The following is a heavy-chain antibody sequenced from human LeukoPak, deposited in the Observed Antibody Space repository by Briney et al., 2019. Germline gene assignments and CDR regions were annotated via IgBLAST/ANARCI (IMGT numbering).Heavy chain of an antibody. CDR1: GYTFTSYD. CDR2: INPNSGNT. Sequence: ASVRVSCKASGYTFTSYDINWVRQATGQGLEWMGWINPNSGNTGYAQKFQGRVTMTRNTSISTAYMELSSLRSEDTAVYYCARAGSGSYYFDYWGQGTLVTVSS. CDR3: ARAGSGSYYFDY. J-gene: IGHJ4*02. D-gene: IGHD3-10*01. V-gene: IGHV1-8*01.